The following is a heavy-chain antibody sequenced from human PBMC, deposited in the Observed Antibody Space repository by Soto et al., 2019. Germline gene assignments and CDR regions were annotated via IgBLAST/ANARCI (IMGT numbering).Heavy chain of an antibody. D-gene: IGHD3-16*01. Sequence: QVQLQESGPGLVKPSGTLSLTCAASSGSIFTTNWWSWVRQSPGRGLQWIGDIYHSGSPKYNPSLKSRVSISIEKSTDRFFLNLTSVTAADTAVYYCARKPDVATAKVGGGYVFDVWGQGTMVTVSS. J-gene: IGHJ3*01. CDR3: ARKPDVATAKVGGGYVFDV. V-gene: IGHV4-4*02. CDR1: SGSIFTTNW. CDR2: IYHSGSP.